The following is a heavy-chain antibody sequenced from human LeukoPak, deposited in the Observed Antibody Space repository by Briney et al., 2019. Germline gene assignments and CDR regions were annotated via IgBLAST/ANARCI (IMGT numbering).Heavy chain of an antibody. D-gene: IGHD2-2*01. CDR2: ISSSSSYI. CDR3: ARTLGYCSSTSCRYWYFDL. V-gene: IGHV3-21*01. Sequence: GGSLRLSCAASGFTFSSYSMNWVRQAPGKGLEWVSSISSSSSYIYYADSVKGRFTISRDNAKNSLYLQMNSLRAEDTAVYYCARTLGYCSSTSCRYWYFDLWGRGTLVTVSS. J-gene: IGHJ2*01. CDR1: GFTFSSYS.